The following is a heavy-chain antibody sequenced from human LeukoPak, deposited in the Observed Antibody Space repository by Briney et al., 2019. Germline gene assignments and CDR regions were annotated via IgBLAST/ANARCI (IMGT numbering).Heavy chain of an antibody. CDR3: ARGGSTYEDHLDS. J-gene: IGHJ4*02. D-gene: IGHD2-2*01. V-gene: IGHV5-51*01. CDR1: GYMFSNYW. CDR2: IYPGDSDT. Sequence: GESLQISCQASGYMFSNYWIGWVRPMPGKGLEWMGVIYPGDSDTRYSPSFQGQVTISADKSITTAYLPWSSLKASDTAMYYCARGGSTYEDHLDSWGQGALVTASS.